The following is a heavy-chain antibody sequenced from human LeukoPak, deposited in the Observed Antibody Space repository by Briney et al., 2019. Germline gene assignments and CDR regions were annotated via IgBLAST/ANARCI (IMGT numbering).Heavy chain of an antibody. J-gene: IGHJ4*02. CDR2: INPNSGGT. CDR1: GYTFTGYY. Sequence: GASVKVSCKASGYTFTGYYMHWVRQAPGQGLEWMGWINPNSGGTNYAQKFQGRVTMTRDTSISTAYMELSRLRSDDTAVYYCARVPRATYYYDSSGYYLTFDYWGQGTLVTVSS. D-gene: IGHD3-22*01. CDR3: ARVPRATYYYDSSGYYLTFDY. V-gene: IGHV1-2*02.